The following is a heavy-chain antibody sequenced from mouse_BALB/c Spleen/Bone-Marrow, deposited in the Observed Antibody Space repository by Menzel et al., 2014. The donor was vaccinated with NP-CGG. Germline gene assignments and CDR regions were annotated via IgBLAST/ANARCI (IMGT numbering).Heavy chain of an antibody. D-gene: IGHD2-12*01. J-gene: IGHJ2*01. V-gene: IGHV1S22*01. CDR2: IYPGSGST. CDR1: GYTFTSYW. CDR3: TRGGRPPFDY. Sequence: LQQSGSELVRPGASVKLSCKASGYTFTSYWMHWVKQRPGQGLEWIGNIYPGSGSTNYDEKFKNKATLTVDTSSSTAYMQLSSLTSEDSAVYYCTRGGRPPFDYWGQGTTLTVSS.